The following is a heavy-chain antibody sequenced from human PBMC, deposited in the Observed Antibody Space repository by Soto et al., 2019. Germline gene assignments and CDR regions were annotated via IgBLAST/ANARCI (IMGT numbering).Heavy chain of an antibody. CDR1: GYTYTGYY. CDR3: ASAPEEDCGGDCYYYYGMDV. D-gene: IGHD2-21*02. CDR2: IIPIFGAA. V-gene: IGHV1-69*13. J-gene: IGHJ6*02. Sequence: SVKVSCQASGYTYTGYYMHWVRQATRQGLEWMGWIIPIFGAANYAQKFQGRVTITADESTSTAYMELSSLRSEDTAVYYCASAPEEDCGGDCYYYYGMDVWGQGTTVTVSS.